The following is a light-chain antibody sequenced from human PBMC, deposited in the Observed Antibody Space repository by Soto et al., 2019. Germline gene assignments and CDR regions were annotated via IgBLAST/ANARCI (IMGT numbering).Light chain of an antibody. CDR2: AAS. CDR1: QTISSW. V-gene: IGKV1-5*01. J-gene: IGKJ5*01. Sequence: DIRRTQSTSTLSASVGDRVTITCRASQTISSWLAWYQQKPGKAPKTLIYAASSLHSGVPSRFSGSGFGTDFTLTISSLQPEDFATYYCQHYNVYPQTFGQGTRLEIK. CDR3: QHYNVYPQT.